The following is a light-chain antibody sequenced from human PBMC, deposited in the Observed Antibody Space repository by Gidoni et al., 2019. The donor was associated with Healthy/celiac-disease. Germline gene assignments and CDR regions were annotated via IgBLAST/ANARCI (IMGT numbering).Light chain of an antibody. Sequence: DIQMTQSPSTLSASVGDRVTITCRASQSISSWLAWYQQKPGKAPKLLIYDASSLESGVPSRFSGSGSGTEFTLTISSLQPDDFATYYCQQYNSYPYNVXQGTKLEIK. CDR2: DAS. CDR3: QQYNSYPYN. J-gene: IGKJ2*01. CDR1: QSISSW. V-gene: IGKV1-5*01.